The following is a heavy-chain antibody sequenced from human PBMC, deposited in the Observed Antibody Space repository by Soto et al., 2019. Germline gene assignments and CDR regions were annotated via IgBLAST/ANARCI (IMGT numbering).Heavy chain of an antibody. V-gene: IGHV5-10-1*01. J-gene: IGHJ6*02. Sequence: PGESLTISCXGSGYSFTSYWIGWVRQMPGKGLEWMGIIYPSDSYTNYSPSFQGHVTISADKSISTAYLQWSSLKASDTAMYYCARTSMQSRGYSYGHGGMDVWGQGTTVTVSS. CDR2: IYPSDSYT. CDR1: GYSFTSYW. CDR3: ARTSMQSRGYSYGHGGMDV. D-gene: IGHD5-18*01.